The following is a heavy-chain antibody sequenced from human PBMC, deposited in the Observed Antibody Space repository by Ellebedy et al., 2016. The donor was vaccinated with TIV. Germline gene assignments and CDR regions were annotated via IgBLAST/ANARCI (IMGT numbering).Heavy chain of an antibody. D-gene: IGHD5-12*01. CDR2: IIPILGIA. CDR3: ARTIVATIRGGDY. Sequence: AASVKVSCKASGGTFSSYAISWVRQAPGQGLEWMGRIIPILGIANYAQKFQGRVTITADKSTSTAYMELSSLRSEETAVYYCARTIVATIRGGDYWGQGTLVTVSS. J-gene: IGHJ4*02. CDR1: GGTFSSYA. V-gene: IGHV1-69*04.